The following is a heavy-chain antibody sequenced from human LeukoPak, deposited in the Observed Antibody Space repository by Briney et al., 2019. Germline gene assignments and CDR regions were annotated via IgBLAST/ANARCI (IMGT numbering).Heavy chain of an antibody. V-gene: IGHV5-51*01. Sequence: GESLQISCKGSVYSSTKNWIGWVRQMPGKGLEGMGIIFPPDSDTRYGPSLQGQVTISVDESITTAYLQWSSLKASDTAMYYCARSSSYSPYYFDSWGQGTLVTVPS. J-gene: IGHJ4*02. CDR2: IFPPDSDT. CDR1: VYSSTKNW. CDR3: ARSSSYSPYYFDS. D-gene: IGHD3-22*01.